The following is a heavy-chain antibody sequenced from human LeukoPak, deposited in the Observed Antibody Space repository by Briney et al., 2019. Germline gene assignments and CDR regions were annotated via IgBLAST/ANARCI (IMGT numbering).Heavy chain of an antibody. J-gene: IGHJ4*02. Sequence: PSETLSLTCTVSGXSISSSTYFWGWIRQPPGKGLEWIGSIYYSGSTNYNPSLKSRVTILVDTSKNQIYLKLSSVTAADTAVYYCARDRRSGEDSNFWGQGTLVTVSS. CDR2: IYYSGST. CDR1: GXSISSSTYF. V-gene: IGHV4-39*07. D-gene: IGHD2-15*01. CDR3: ARDRRSGEDSNF.